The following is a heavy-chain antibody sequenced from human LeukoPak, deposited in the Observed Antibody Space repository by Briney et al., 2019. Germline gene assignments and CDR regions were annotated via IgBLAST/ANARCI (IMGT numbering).Heavy chain of an antibody. CDR3: VRDYVWESHRQFDY. CDR2: ISWNVVTT. Sequence: GGSLRLSCAASGFTFDHYTMHWVRQAPGKGLVWVSLISWNVVTTYYADSVKGRFTVSRDNVKNALFMQMNSLKVEDTAVYYCVRDYVWESHRQFDYWGQGTMVTVSS. V-gene: IGHV3-43*01. CDR1: GFTFDHYT. J-gene: IGHJ4*02. D-gene: IGHD3-16*01.